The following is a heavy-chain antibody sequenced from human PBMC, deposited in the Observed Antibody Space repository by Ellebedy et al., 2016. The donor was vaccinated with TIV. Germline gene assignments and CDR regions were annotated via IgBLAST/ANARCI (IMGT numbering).Heavy chain of an antibody. Sequence: MPSETLSLTCTASGGSISTYYWSWIRQPPGKGLEWIGYIYYSGYTNYKPSLKSRVSISVDTSKNQFSLKLSSVTAADTAVYYCAREVSSSSFDYWGQGTLVTVSS. J-gene: IGHJ4*02. CDR2: IYYSGYT. CDR1: GGSISTYY. D-gene: IGHD6-6*01. V-gene: IGHV4-59*12. CDR3: AREVSSSSFDY.